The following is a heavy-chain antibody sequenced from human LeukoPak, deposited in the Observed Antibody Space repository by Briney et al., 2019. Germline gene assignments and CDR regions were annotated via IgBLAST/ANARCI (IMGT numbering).Heavy chain of an antibody. CDR3: ASPAMAFIDQGRYNYYYYMDV. Sequence: GASVKVSCKASGYTFTSYYMHWVRQAPGRGLEWMGIINPSGGNTSYAQKFQGRVTMTRDTSTSTVYMELSSLRSEDTAVYYCASPAMAFIDQGRYNYYYYMDVWGKGTTVTVSS. CDR1: GYTFTSYY. D-gene: IGHD5-18*01. CDR2: INPSGGNT. J-gene: IGHJ6*03. V-gene: IGHV1-46*01.